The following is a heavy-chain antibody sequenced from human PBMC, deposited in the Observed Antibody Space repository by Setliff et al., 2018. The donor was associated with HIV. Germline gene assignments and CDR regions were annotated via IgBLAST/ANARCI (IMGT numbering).Heavy chain of an antibody. CDR1: GYTFLNYA. Sequence: ASVKVSCKASGYTFLNYALNWVRQATGQGLEWMGWMSPNSGNAGYAQKFQGRVTMTRNTSISTAYMELSSLRSEDTAVYYCARGLAVAGKSYYYYYYMDVWGKGTTVTVSS. CDR2: MSPNSGNA. V-gene: IGHV1-8*02. D-gene: IGHD6-19*01. J-gene: IGHJ6*03. CDR3: ARGLAVAGKSYYYYYYMDV.